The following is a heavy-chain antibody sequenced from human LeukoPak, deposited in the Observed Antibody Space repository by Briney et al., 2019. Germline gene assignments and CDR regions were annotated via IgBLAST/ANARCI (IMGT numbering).Heavy chain of an antibody. CDR2: IYPGDSEA. CDR3: ARRYYYDTSGYYLAHDAFDI. D-gene: IGHD3-22*01. V-gene: IGHV5-51*01. J-gene: IGHJ3*02. CDR1: GYSFSSHC. Sequence: GASLQISSKGSGYSFSSHCIGWVRPMPGKGLEWMGIIYPGDSEARYSPSFQGQVTISVDKSISTAYLQWSSLKASDTAMYYCARRYYYDTSGYYLAHDAFDIWGQGTMVTVSS.